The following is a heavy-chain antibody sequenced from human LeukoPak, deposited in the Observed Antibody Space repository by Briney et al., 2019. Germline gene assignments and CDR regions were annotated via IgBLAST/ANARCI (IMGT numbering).Heavy chain of an antibody. CDR2: IKQDGSEK. J-gene: IGHJ4*02. Sequence: PWGSLSLSCAASGFTFSSYWMSWVRQAPGKGLEWVANIKQDGSEKYYVDSVKGRFTISRDNAKNSLYLQMNSLRAEDTAVYYCARALGYDYVWGSYRLTWDYRGQGTLVTVSS. CDR3: ARALGYDYVWGSYRLTWDY. V-gene: IGHV3-7*01. D-gene: IGHD3-16*02. CDR1: GFTFSSYW.